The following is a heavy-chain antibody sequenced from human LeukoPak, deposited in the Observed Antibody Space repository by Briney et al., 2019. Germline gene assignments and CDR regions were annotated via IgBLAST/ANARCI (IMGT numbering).Heavy chain of an antibody. CDR3: ARASTTVTTYDFDY. V-gene: IGHV1-69*05. CDR2: IIPIFDIA. D-gene: IGHD4-17*01. CDR1: GGTFSS. Sequence: SVKVSCKASGGTFSSWVRQAPGQGLEWMGGIIPIFDIANYAQKFQGRVTITTDESTSTAYMELSSLRSEDTAVYYCARASTTVTTYDFDYWGQGTLVTVSS. J-gene: IGHJ4*02.